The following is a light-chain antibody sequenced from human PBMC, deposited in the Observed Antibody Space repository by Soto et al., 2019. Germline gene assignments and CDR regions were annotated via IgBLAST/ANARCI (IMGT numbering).Light chain of an antibody. CDR1: QSVSSN. J-gene: IGKJ1*01. CDR3: QQFNNWPRT. CDR2: DAS. V-gene: IGKV3-15*01. Sequence: EIVLTQSPGTLSLSPGERATLSCRASQSVSSNLAWYQQKPGQAPRLLISDASTRATGIPARFSGSGSGTEFTLTISSLQSEDFAVYYCQQFNNWPRTLGQGTKVDIK.